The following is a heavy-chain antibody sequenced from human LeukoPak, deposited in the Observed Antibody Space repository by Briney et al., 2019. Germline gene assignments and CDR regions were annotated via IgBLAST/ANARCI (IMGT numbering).Heavy chain of an antibody. V-gene: IGHV1-46*01. CDR3: ARVGITAATADY. CDR2: INPRGGST. D-gene: IGHD4-23*01. Sequence: GASVKVSCKASGYTFTDYYMHWMRQAPGQGPEWMGIINPRGGSTDYAQKFQGRVTMTSDTSTSTDYMELHSLRSEDTAVYFCARVGITAATADYWGQGTLVTVSS. CDR1: GYTFTDYY. J-gene: IGHJ4*02.